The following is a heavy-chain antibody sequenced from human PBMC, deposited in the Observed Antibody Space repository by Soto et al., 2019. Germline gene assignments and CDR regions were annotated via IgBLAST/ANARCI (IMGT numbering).Heavy chain of an antibody. CDR1: GGSISSSSYY. CDR3: AILLAAFDI. CDR2: IYYSGST. D-gene: IGHD2-15*01. V-gene: IGHV4-39*01. J-gene: IGHJ3*02. Sequence: PSETLSLTCTVSGGSISSSSYYWGWIRQPPGKGLEWIGSIYYSGSTYYNPSLKSRVTISVGTSKNQFSLKLSSVTAADTAVYYCAILLAAFDIWGQGTMVTVSS.